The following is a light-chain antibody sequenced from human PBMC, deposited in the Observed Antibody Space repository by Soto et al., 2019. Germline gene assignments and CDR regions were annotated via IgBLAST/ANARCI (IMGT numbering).Light chain of an antibody. CDR1: NTDVGGYNY. CDR3: NSYTPTGALV. J-gene: IGLJ6*01. V-gene: IGLV2-14*01. CDR2: EVR. Sequence: QSALTQPASVSGSPGQSITVSCTGTNTDVGGYNYVSWYQHRPGKAPRLMIYEVRNRLSGVSNRFSGSKSGNTASLTISGLQSEDEADYYCNSYTPTGALVFGSGTKVTVL.